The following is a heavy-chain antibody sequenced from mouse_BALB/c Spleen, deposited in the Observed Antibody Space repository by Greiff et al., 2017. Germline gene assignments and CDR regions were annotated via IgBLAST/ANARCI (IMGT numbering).Heavy chain of an antibody. CDR3: ARQGFAY. CDR2: ISSGGGST. CDR1: GFAFSSYD. V-gene: IGHV5-12-1*01. J-gene: IGHJ3*01. Sequence: DVKLVESGGGLVKPGGSLKLSCAASGFAFSSYDMSWVRQTPEKRLEWVAYISSGGGSTYYPDTVKGRFTISRDNAKNTLYLQMSSLKSEDTAMYYCARQGFAYWGQGTLVTVSA.